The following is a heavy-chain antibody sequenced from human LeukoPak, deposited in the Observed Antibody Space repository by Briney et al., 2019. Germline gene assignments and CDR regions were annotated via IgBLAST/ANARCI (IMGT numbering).Heavy chain of an antibody. J-gene: IGHJ4*02. CDR1: GYPVNSFY. CDR2: IYPSGGSA. V-gene: IGHV1-46*02. CDR3: ARERPSSYYFDY. Sequence: SVKVSCKASGYPVNSFYTHWARQAPGQGLEWVGIIYPSGGSASFTQKFQGRVTMTRDTSTSTFYMELSSLRSEDTAVYFCARERPSSYYFDYWGQGTLVTVSS.